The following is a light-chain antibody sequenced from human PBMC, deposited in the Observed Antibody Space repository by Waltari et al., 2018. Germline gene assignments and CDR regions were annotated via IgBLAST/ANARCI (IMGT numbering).Light chain of an antibody. V-gene: IGKV2-40*01. CDR1: QSLVYSDGKTY. CDR3: MQDLRSPWT. J-gene: IGKJ1*01. Sequence: DIVMTQTPLSLPVTLGEPASISCRSSQSLVYSDGKTYLDWYLQKPGQSPQLLMYLVSKRASGVPDKFSGSGSGTDFTLKISRVEAEDVGVYYCMQDLRSPWTFGQGTKVEIK. CDR2: LVS.